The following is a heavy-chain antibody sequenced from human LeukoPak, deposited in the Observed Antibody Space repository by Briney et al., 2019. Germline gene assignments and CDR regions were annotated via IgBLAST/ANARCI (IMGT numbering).Heavy chain of an antibody. D-gene: IGHD6-13*01. Sequence: PSETLSLTCTVSGGSISSYYWSWIRQPPGKGLEWIGSIYYSGSTYYNSSLKSRVTISVDTSKTQFYLKLSSVTAADTAMYYCARDRIMAAAGLQDATDVWGKGTTVTVSS. CDR2: IYYSGST. CDR1: GGSISSYY. CDR3: ARDRIMAAAGLQDATDV. V-gene: IGHV4-59*12. J-gene: IGHJ6*04.